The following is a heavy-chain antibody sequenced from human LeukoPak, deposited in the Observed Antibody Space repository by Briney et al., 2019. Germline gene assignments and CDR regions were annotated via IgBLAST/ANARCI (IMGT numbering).Heavy chain of an antibody. CDR2: IISDPGVP. D-gene: IGHD5-24*01. CDR1: VGTLTNYA. V-gene: IGHV1-69*04. Sequence: GASVKVSCKASVGTLTNYAFGWVRQAPGQGLEWMGRIISDPGVPHYAQDFQGRVTITADKSTNTVYMELSSLRAEDTAVYYCARAKDGYNYYFDYWGQGTLVTVSS. J-gene: IGHJ4*02. CDR3: ARAKDGYNYYFDY.